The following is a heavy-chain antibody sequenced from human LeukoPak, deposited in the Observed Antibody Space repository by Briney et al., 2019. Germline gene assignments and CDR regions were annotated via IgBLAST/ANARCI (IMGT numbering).Heavy chain of an antibody. CDR1: GFTFSSYAM. CDR2: IYHSGST. Sequence: GSLRLSCAASGFTFSSYAMSWVRQAPGKGLEWIGEIYHSGSTNYNPSLKSRVTISVDKSKNQFSLKLSSVTAADTAVYYCARDLLAGSGGLGDYWGQGTLVTVSS. V-gene: IGHV4-4*02. D-gene: IGHD3-10*01. J-gene: IGHJ4*02. CDR3: ARDLLAGSGGLGDY.